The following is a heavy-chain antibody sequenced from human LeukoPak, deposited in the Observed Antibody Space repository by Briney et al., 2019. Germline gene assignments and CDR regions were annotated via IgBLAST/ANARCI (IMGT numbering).Heavy chain of an antibody. J-gene: IGHJ4*02. CDR1: GGSFSGYY. CDR3: ARGFGYGDYAVDY. V-gene: IGHV4-34*01. CDR2: INHSGST. D-gene: IGHD4-17*01. Sequence: PSETLSLTCAVYGGSFSGYYWTWMRQPPGKGLEWIGEINHSGSTNYNPSLKSRVTISVDTSKNQFSLKLSSVTAADTAVYYCARGFGYGDYAVDYWGQGTLVTVSS.